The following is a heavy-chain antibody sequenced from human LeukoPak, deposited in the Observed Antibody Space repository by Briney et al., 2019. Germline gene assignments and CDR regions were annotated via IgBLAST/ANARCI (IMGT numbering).Heavy chain of an antibody. Sequence: GGSLRLSCAASGFTFSSYEMNWVRQAPGKGLEWVSYISSSGSTIYYADSVKGRFTISRDNAKNSLYLQMNSLRAEDTAVYYCASNLVVKGSIDYWGQGTLVTVSS. V-gene: IGHV3-48*03. J-gene: IGHJ4*02. CDR2: ISSSGSTI. CDR3: ASNLVVKGSIDY. CDR1: GFTFSSYE. D-gene: IGHD3-22*01.